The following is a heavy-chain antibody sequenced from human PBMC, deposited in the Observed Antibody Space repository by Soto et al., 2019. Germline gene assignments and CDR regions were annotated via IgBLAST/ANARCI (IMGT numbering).Heavy chain of an antibody. CDR1: RGSISSGGYY. Sequence: TLSLTFTVSRGSISSGGYYLSWVRQQPGKGLEWIGYVYYRGSTFYNPALRSRVTISVDTTKNHFSLKLTSVTAAATAVYYCATTSTAGSCPFDYWGQGAQVTVSS. J-gene: IGHJ4*02. CDR3: ATTSTAGSCPFDY. CDR2: VYYRGST. V-gene: IGHV4-31*03. D-gene: IGHD2-15*01.